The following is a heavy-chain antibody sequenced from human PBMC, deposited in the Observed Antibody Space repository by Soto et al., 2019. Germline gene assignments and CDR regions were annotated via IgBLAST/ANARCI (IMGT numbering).Heavy chain of an antibody. D-gene: IGHD6-6*01. CDR3: ARDGRTFYSSYPRAWYFDL. CDR1: GFTFSSYS. Sequence: EVQLVESGGGLVKPGGSLRLSCAASGFTFSSYSMNWVRQAPGKGLEWVSSISSSSSYIYYADSVKGRFTISRDNAKNSLYLQMNSLGAEDTAVYYCARDGRTFYSSYPRAWYFDLWGRGTLVTVSS. V-gene: IGHV3-21*01. J-gene: IGHJ2*01. CDR2: ISSSSSYI.